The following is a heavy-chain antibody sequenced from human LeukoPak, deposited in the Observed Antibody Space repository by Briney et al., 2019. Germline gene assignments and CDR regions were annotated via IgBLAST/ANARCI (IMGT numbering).Heavy chain of an antibody. CDR3: ARSPVDQQQLVLWADY. J-gene: IGHJ4*02. Sequence: ASVKVSCKASGYTFTSYGISWVRQAPGQGLEWMGWISAYNGNTNYAQKLQGRVTMTTGTSTSTAYMELRSLRSDDTAVYYCARSPVDQQQLVLWADYWGQGTLVTVSS. V-gene: IGHV1-18*01. CDR1: GYTFTSYG. CDR2: ISAYNGNT. D-gene: IGHD6-13*01.